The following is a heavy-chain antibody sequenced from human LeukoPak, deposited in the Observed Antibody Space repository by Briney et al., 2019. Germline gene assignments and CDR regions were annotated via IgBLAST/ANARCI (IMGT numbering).Heavy chain of an antibody. Sequence: GRSLRLSCAASGSIFSSYGMNWVRQAPGKGLEWVSSISTGSNYIYYADSVKGRFTISRDNAKNSLYLQMNSLRAEDTAVYYCARGSSSLDYWGQGTLVTVSS. CDR3: ARGSSSLDY. V-gene: IGHV3-21*01. J-gene: IGHJ4*02. CDR1: GSIFSSYG. CDR2: ISTGSNYI. D-gene: IGHD6-13*01.